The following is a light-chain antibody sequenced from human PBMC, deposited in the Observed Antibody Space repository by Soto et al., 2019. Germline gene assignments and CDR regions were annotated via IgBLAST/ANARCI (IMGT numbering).Light chain of an antibody. V-gene: IGKV3-15*01. J-gene: IGKJ4*01. Sequence: EVVTTQSPATLSVSPGARATLSCRASQGLGTNLAWYQQKPGQAPRLLIYAASTRATGVPGRFSGIVSGTELTLNIRSLQSEDGAVYDGQQYNHWPLTFGGGTKVDIK. CDR1: QGLGTN. CDR2: AAS. CDR3: QQYNHWPLT.